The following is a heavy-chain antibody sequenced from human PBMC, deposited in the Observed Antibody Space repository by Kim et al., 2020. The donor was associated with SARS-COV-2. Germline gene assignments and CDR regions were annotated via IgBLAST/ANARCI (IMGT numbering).Heavy chain of an antibody. J-gene: IGHJ6*02. Sequence: GGSLRLSCAASGFTFSDYYMSWIRQAPGKGLEWVSYISSSGSTIYYADSVKGRFTISRDNAKNSLYLQMNSLRAEDTAVYYCASATQKGVAAGTTDYYYGMDVWGQGTTVTVSS. V-gene: IGHV3-11*01. CDR3: ASATQKGVAAGTTDYYYGMDV. CDR1: GFTFSDYY. D-gene: IGHD1-1*01. CDR2: ISSSGSTI.